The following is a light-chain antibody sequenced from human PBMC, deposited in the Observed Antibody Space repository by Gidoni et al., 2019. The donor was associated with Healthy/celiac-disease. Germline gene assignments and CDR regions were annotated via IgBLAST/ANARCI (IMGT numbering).Light chain of an antibody. J-gene: IGKJ1*01. V-gene: IGKV1-39*01. Sequence: DIHMTQSPSSLSASVGDRVTITCRASQSSSSYLNWYQQKPGKAPKLLIYAASSLQSGVPSMFSGSGSGTDFTLTISSLQPEDFATYYCQQSYSTPRTFGQGTKVEIK. CDR2: AAS. CDR3: QQSYSTPRT. CDR1: QSSSSY.